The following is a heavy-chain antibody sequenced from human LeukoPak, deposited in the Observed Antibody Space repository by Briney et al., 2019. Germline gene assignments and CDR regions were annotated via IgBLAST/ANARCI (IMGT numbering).Heavy chain of an antibody. CDR1: GFTFSGYY. CDR3: ARTDSSSWYPNWFGP. Sequence: GGSLRLSCATSGFTFSGYYMSWIRQAPGKGLEWVSYISSSGSTIYYADSVKGRITISRDNAKNSLYLRMNSLRAEDTAVYYCARTDSSSWYPNWFGPWGQGTLVTVSS. J-gene: IGHJ5*02. D-gene: IGHD6-13*01. CDR2: ISSSGSTI. V-gene: IGHV3-11*01.